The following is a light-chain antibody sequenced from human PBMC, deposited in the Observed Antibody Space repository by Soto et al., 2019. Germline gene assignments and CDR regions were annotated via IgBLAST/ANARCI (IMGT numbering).Light chain of an antibody. CDR2: EVT. Sequence: QSALTQPASVSGSPGQSITISCTGTSSDIGAYNYVSWYQQHPGKAPKLMIYEVTNRPSGVSNRFSGSKSGNTASLTISGLQAEDEGDYYCNSQTTSSTHYVFGTGTKLTVL. J-gene: IGLJ1*01. CDR1: SSDIGAYNY. CDR3: NSQTTSSTHYV. V-gene: IGLV2-14*01.